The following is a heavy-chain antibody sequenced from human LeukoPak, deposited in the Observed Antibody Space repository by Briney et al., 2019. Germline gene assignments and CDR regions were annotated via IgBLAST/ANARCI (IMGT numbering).Heavy chain of an antibody. CDR3: ARVGCSSTSCNRYFDY. V-gene: IGHV4-30-4*08. CDR2: IYHSGST. J-gene: IGHJ4*02. Sequence: SETLSLTCTVSGGSISSGDYYWSWIRQPPGKGLEWIGYIYHSGSTYYNPSLKSRVTISVDTSKNQFSLKLSSVTAADTAVYYCARVGCSSTSCNRYFDYWGQGTLVTVSS. CDR1: GGSISSGDYY. D-gene: IGHD2-2*01.